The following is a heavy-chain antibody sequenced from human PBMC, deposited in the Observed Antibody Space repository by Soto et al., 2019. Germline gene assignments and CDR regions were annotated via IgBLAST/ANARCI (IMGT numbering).Heavy chain of an antibody. CDR2: ISDSGST. D-gene: IGHD2-2*01. J-gene: IGHJ4*02. Sequence: GGSLRLSCAASGFTFNNYALSWVRQPPGKGLEWISTISDSGSTYYADSVKGRFIISRDNSRSTVYLQVNSLRAEDTAVYYCANPTCSSTSCPDYWGQGTLVTVSS. V-gene: IGHV3-23*01. CDR3: ANPTCSSTSCPDY. CDR1: GFTFNNYA.